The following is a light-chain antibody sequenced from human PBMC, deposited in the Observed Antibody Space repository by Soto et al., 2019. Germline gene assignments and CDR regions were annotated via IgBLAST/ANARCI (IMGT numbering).Light chain of an antibody. CDR2: GAS. J-gene: IGKJ1*01. V-gene: IGKV3-20*01. CDR1: QSVSSSY. Sequence: IVSAQSPGTLSFSPGEIATLSFRASQSVSSSYLAWYQQKPGQAPRLLIYGASSRATGIPDRFSGSGSGPDFTLTISRLEPEDFAVYYCQYYGTSAWTFGQGTKVDIK. CDR3: QYYGTSAWT.